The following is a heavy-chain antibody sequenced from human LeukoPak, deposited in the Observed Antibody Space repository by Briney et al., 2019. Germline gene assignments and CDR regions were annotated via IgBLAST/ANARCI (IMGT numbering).Heavy chain of an antibody. J-gene: IGHJ1*01. D-gene: IGHD3-22*01. CDR1: GFTFSSYW. Sequence: GGSLRPSCAASGFTFSSYWMHWVRQAPGKGLVWVSRIKSDGKTNYADSVKGRFTISRDNAKNTVSPQMNSLRAEDTGVYYCARAPSEIGGYYPEYFRHWGQGTLVTVSS. V-gene: IGHV3-74*01. CDR2: IKSDGKT. CDR3: ARAPSEIGGYYPEYFRH.